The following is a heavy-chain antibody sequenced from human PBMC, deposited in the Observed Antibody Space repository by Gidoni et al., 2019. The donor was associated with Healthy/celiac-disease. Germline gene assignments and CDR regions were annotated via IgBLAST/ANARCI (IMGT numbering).Heavy chain of an antibody. D-gene: IGHD1-26*01. J-gene: IGHJ4*02. CDR1: GGSIRSYY. Sequence: QVQLQESGPGLVKPSETLSLTCTVSGGSIRSYYWSWIRQPPGKGLEWIGYIYYSGSTNYNPSLKSRVTISVDTSKNQFSLKLSSVTAADTAVYYCARVGPYSGSYYQSYYFDYWGQGTLVTVSS. CDR3: ARVGPYSGSYYQSYYFDY. V-gene: IGHV4-59*01. CDR2: IYYSGST.